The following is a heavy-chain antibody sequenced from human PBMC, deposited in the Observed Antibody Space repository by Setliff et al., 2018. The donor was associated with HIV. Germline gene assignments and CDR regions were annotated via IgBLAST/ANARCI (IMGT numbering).Heavy chain of an antibody. CDR1: GYTFINYD. J-gene: IGHJ6*03. V-gene: IGHV1-8*01. CDR2: MNPNSGNT. CDR3: ASERSRGNYYYSMDV. Sequence: ASVKVSCKASGYTFINYDINWVRQATGQGLEWMGWMNPNSGNTGYSQTFQGRFTMTRDTSISTAYMELRSLTSDDTAIYYCASERSRGNYYYSMDVWGRGTTVTVSS.